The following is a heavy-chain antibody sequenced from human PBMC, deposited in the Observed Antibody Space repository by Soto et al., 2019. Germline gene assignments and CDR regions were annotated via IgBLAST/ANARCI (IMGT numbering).Heavy chain of an antibody. J-gene: IGHJ4*02. CDR2: IYYTGNT. CDR3: ASGHDAYKVRY. D-gene: IGHD1-1*01. Sequence: QVQLQESGPGLVKPSQTLSLTCTVSGGSISSGGTGSYWTWIRQLPGKGLEWIVYIYYTGNTYYNPSHKSRPTISIDTSENQFSLKLTAVTAADTAVYFCASGHDAYKVRYWGQGTLVTVSS. V-gene: IGHV4-31*03. CDR1: GGSISSGGTGSY.